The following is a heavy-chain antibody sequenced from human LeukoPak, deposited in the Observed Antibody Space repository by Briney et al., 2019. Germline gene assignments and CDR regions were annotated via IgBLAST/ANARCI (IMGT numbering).Heavy chain of an antibody. Sequence: AAVKVSCKASGYTFTGYYMHWGRQAPGQGLEWRGWVNPNSGGTNYAQKFQGRVTMTRDTSISTAYMEMSRLRSDDKAVYYCARAVNYYDSSGYSYMDVWGKGTTVTVSS. CDR3: ARAVNYYDSSGYSYMDV. D-gene: IGHD3-22*01. CDR1: GYTFTGYY. V-gene: IGHV1-2*02. J-gene: IGHJ6*03. CDR2: VNPNSGGT.